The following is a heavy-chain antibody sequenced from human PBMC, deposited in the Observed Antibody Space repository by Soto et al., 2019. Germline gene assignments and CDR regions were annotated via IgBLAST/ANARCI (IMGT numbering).Heavy chain of an antibody. Sequence: QVQLVQSGAEEKKPGASVKVSCKASGYTFTSYAMHWVRQAPGQRLEWMGWINAGNGNTKYSQKFQGRVTITRDTSASTVYTELSTLRSEDTAVYYCASDPSYYGMDVWGQGPTVTVSS. V-gene: IGHV1-3*05. CDR1: GYTFTSYA. CDR3: ASDPSYYGMDV. CDR2: INAGNGNT. J-gene: IGHJ6*02.